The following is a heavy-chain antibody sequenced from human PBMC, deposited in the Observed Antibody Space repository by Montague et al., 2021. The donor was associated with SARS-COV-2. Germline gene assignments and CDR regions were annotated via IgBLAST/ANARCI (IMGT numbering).Heavy chain of an antibody. CDR2: IYYSGST. CDR1: SGSISTGHH. J-gene: IGHJ6*02. D-gene: IGHD3-10*01. CDR3: ARDHGQWFGELWGHGLDV. V-gene: IGHV4-31*03. Sequence: TLSLTCSVSSGSISTGHHWSWIRQHPMKGLEWIGYIYYSGSTXYNPSFKGRVTISIDTAKSQFSLELTSMTAADTAVYYCARDHGQWFGELWGHGLDVWGQGTTVIVSS.